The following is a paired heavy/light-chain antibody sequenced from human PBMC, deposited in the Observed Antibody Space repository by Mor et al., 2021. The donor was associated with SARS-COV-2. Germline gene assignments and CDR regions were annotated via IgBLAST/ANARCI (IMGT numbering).Light chain of an antibody. Sequence: QPVLTQSSSASASLGSSVKLTCTLSSGHTNYIIAWHQQQPGRAPRYLMKLENSGNYNRGSGITDRFSGSSSGADRYLTISHLQFEDEADYYCGTWDSNAVVFGGGTKVTVL. V-gene: IGLV4-60*02. CDR1: SGHTNYI. CDR3: GTWDSNAVV. J-gene: IGLJ2*01. CDR2: LENSGNY.
Heavy chain of an antibody. CDR1: GFTFRDFA. CDR3: TRGPRHYDFWSGSGTIDY. V-gene: IGHV3-49*04. CDR2: IRGETYGGTA. J-gene: IGHJ4*02. D-gene: IGHD3-3*01. Sequence: VQLVESGGGLVEPGRSLRLSCTASGFTFRDFAVSWVRQAPGKGLEWIAFIRGETYGGTAHYAASVEGRFTMSRDDSKSVAYLQLNSLRTEDTALYYCTRGPRHYDFWSGSGTIDYWGQGTLVSVSS.